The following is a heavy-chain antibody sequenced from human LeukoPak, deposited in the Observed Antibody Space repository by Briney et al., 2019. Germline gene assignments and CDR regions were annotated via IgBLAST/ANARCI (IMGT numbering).Heavy chain of an antibody. Sequence: PGGSLRLSCAASGFTFSTYAIHWVRQAPGKGLEWVAVISFDGVNTFYADSVKGRFTISRDNSNNTVYLQMNNLRPEDTAVYYCARDKRKGIVGSTKSYFDYWGQGTLVTVSS. V-gene: IGHV3-30*04. CDR2: ISFDGVNT. CDR1: GFTFSTYA. J-gene: IGHJ4*02. D-gene: IGHD1-26*01. CDR3: ARDKRKGIVGSTKSYFDY.